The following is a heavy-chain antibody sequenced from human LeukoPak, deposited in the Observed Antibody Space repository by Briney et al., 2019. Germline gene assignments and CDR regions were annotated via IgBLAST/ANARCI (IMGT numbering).Heavy chain of an antibody. J-gene: IGHJ5*02. CDR2: IYYSGST. Sequence: SETLSLTRTVSGGSISSSSYYWGWIGQPPGKGLEWIGSIYYSGSTYYNPSLKSRVTISVDTSKNQFSLKLSSVTAADTAVYYCARHAGGATGPYDWFDPWGQGTLVTVSS. V-gene: IGHV4-39*01. CDR1: GGSISSSSYY. D-gene: IGHD1-26*01. CDR3: ARHAGGATGPYDWFDP.